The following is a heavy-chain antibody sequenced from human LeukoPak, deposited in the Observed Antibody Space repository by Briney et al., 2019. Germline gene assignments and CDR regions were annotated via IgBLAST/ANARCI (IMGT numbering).Heavy chain of an antibody. J-gene: IGHJ6*04. CDR3: ARDTIMVRGVIGYYGMDV. V-gene: IGHV3-21*01. CDR1: GFTFSSYS. D-gene: IGHD3-10*01. Sequence: GGSLRLSCAASGFTFSSYSMNWVRQAPGKGLEWVSSISSSSSYIYYEDSVKGRFTISRDNAKNSLYLQMNSLRAEDTAVYYCARDTIMVRGVIGYYGMDVWGKGTTVTVSS. CDR2: ISSSSSYI.